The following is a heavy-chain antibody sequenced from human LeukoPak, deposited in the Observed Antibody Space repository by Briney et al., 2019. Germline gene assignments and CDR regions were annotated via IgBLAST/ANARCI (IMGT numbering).Heavy chain of an antibody. CDR2: IYYSGST. CDR3: ARDARLDYGGNRRVDDLRAFDI. CDR1: GGSISSGDYY. J-gene: IGHJ3*02. V-gene: IGHV4-30-4*08. Sequence: SETLSLTCTVSGGSISSGDYYWSWIRQPPGKGLEWIGYIYYSGSTYYNPSLKSRVTISVDTSKNQFSLKLGSVTAADTAVYYCARDARLDYGGNRRVDDLRAFDIWGQGTMVTVSS. D-gene: IGHD4-23*01.